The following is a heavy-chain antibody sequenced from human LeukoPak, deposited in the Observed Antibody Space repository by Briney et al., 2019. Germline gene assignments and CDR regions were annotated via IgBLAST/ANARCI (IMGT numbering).Heavy chain of an antibody. D-gene: IGHD1-26*01. CDR3: ASGATIFDK. V-gene: IGHV3-15*01. Sequence: GGPLRLSCAASGLTFTNAWMTWLRQAPGKGLEWVGRNRSIPEGGTTDSAAPVKGRFTISRDDSKDTLYLQMNNPKTEDTAVYYCASGATIFDKWGQGTLVTVSS. CDR2: NRSIPEGGTT. CDR1: GLTFTNAW. J-gene: IGHJ4*02.